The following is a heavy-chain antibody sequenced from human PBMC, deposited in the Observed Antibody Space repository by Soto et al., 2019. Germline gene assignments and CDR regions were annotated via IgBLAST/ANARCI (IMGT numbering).Heavy chain of an antibody. CDR1: GGSISSGGYY. V-gene: IGHV4-31*03. CDR2: IYYRGRT. Sequence: QVQLQESGPGLVKPSQTLSLTCTVSGGSISSGGYYWSWIRQHPGKGLEWIGYIYYRGRTYYNPSLKSRVTISVDTSKNQFSLKLSSVTAADTAVYYCARDIYYGSGSYYTTNYYYYYGMDVWGQGTTVTVSS. CDR3: ARDIYYGSGSYYTTNYYYYYGMDV. J-gene: IGHJ6*02. D-gene: IGHD3-10*01.